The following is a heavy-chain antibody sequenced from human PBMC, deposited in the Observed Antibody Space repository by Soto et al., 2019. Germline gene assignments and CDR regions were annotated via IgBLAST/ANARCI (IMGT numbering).Heavy chain of an antibody. V-gene: IGHV1-69*12. D-gene: IGHD2-15*01. CDR1: GGTFSSYA. CDR3: ASVETQRYYSGMDV. CDR2: IIPIFRTA. J-gene: IGHJ6*02. Sequence: QVQLVQSGAEVKKPGSSVKVSCKASGGTFSSYAISWVRQAPGQGLGWVGGIIPIFRTAAYAQKFQGRVTITADGSASTAYMELSSLRSEDTAVYYCASVETQRYYSGMDVWGQGTTVTVSS.